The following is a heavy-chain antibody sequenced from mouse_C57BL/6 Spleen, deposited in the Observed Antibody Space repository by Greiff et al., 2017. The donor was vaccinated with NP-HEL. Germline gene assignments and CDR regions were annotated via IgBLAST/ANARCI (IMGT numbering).Heavy chain of an antibody. CDR2: INYDGSST. V-gene: IGHV5-16*01. J-gene: IGHJ2*01. Sequence: EVKLVESEGGLVQPGSSMKLSCTASGFTFSDYYMAWVRQVPEKGLEWVANINYDGSSTYYLDSLKSRFIISRDNAKNILYLQMSSLKSEDTATYYCARDLYGSFDYWGQGTTLTVSS. D-gene: IGHD1-1*01. CDR3: ARDLYGSFDY. CDR1: GFTFSDYY.